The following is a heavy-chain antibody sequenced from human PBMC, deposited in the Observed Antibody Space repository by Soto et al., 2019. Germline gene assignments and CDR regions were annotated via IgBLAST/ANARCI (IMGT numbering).Heavy chain of an antibody. V-gene: IGHV3-64*01. D-gene: IGHD2-2*01. CDR3: ARLIVVVPADYMAPHY. CDR1: GFTFSSYA. Sequence: EVQLVKSGGGLVQPGGSLRLSCAASGFTFSSYAMHWVRQAPGKGLEYVTAISSNGGSTYYANSVKGRFTISRDNSKNTLYLQMGSLRAEDMAVYYCARLIVVVPADYMAPHYWRQGTLVTVSS. J-gene: IGHJ4*01. CDR2: ISSNGGST.